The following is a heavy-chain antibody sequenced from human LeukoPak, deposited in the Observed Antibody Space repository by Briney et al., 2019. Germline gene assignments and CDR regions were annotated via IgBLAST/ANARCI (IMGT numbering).Heavy chain of an antibody. Sequence: SETLSLTCTVSGGPISSYYWSWIRQPPGKGLEWIGYIYYSGSTNYNPSLKSRVTISVDTSKNQFSLKLSSVTSADTAVYYCAGGFGVAAAGVFDYWGQGTLVTVSS. CDR2: IYYSGST. J-gene: IGHJ4*02. CDR1: GGPISSYY. CDR3: AGGFGVAAAGVFDY. V-gene: IGHV4-59*01. D-gene: IGHD6-13*01.